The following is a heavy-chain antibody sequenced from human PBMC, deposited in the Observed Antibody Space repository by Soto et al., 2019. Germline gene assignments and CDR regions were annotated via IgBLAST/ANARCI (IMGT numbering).Heavy chain of an antibody. CDR2: IWYDGSNK. V-gene: IGHV3-33*01. Sequence: GGSLRLSCAASGFTFSSYGMHWFRQAPGKGLEWVAVIWYDGSNKYYADSVKGRFTISRDNSKNTLYLQMNSLRAEDTAVYYSARDLGVEAPYGMDIWGQGTMVTVSS. CDR3: ARDLGVEAPYGMDI. CDR1: GFTFSSYG. D-gene: IGHD2-2*01. J-gene: IGHJ6*02.